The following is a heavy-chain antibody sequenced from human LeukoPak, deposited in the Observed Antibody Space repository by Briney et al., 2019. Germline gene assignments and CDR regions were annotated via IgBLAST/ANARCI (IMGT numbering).Heavy chain of an antibody. V-gene: IGHV3-30*18. CDR2: ISYDGSEK. CDR3: AKDQTGSIAGASTGFDF. CDR1: GFTFSSYG. Sequence: GGSLRLSCAASGFTFSSYGMHWVRQAPGKGLEWVAVISYDGSEKYYADSVKGRFTISRDNSKNTLHLQMNSLRDEDTAMYYCAKDQTGSIAGASTGFDFWGQGALVTVSS. J-gene: IGHJ4*02. D-gene: IGHD6-13*01.